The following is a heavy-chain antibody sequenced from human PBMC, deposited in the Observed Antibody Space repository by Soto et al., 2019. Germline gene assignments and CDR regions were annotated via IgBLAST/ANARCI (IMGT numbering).Heavy chain of an antibody. CDR2: ISSGSSYI. J-gene: IGHJ5*01. CDR1: GFTFSTYT. D-gene: IGHD3-10*01. Sequence: PGGSLRLPCAASGFTFSTYTMNWVRQAPGKGLEWISSISSGSSYIYYAGSVKGRFTISRDNAKNSLFLQMNSLRADDTAVYYCARDILSGGAYPDSWGQGTKVTVSS. V-gene: IGHV3-21*01. CDR3: ARDILSGGAYPDS.